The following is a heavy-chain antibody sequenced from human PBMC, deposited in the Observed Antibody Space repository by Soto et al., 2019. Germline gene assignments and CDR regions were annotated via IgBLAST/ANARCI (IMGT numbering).Heavy chain of an antibody. Sequence: GGSLRLSCAASGFTFSSYSMNWVRQAPGKGLEWVSSISSSSSYIYYADSVKGRFTISRDNAKNSLYLQMNSLRAEDTAVYYCAREVPAAMGYYFDYWGQGTLVTVSS. CDR3: AREVPAAMGYYFDY. V-gene: IGHV3-21*01. CDR2: ISSSSSYI. D-gene: IGHD2-2*01. CDR1: GFTFSSYS. J-gene: IGHJ4*02.